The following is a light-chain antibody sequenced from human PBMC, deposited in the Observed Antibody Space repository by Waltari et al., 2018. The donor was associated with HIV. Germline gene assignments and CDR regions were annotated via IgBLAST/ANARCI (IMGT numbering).Light chain of an antibody. CDR2: EVS. Sequence: QSALSQPASVSGSPGQSITISCTGTSSDVGSYNLVSWYHQHPGKAPKLMIYEVSKRPSGVSNRFSGSKSGNTASLTISGLQAEDEADYYCCSYAYSSTLIFGGGTNLTVL. V-gene: IGLV2-23*02. CDR1: SSDVGSYNL. CDR3: CSYAYSSTLI. J-gene: IGLJ2*01.